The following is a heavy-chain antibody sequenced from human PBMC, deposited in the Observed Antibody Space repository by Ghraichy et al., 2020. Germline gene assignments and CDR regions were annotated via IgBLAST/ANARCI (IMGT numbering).Heavy chain of an antibody. D-gene: IGHD5-24*01. CDR3: ARRWLQTLGLSS. CDR1: GYTFTSYD. V-gene: IGHV1-8*01. Sequence: ASVKVSCKASGYTFTSYDINWVRQATGQGLEWMGWMNPNSGNTGYAQKFQGRVTMTRNTSISTAYMELSSLRSEDTAVYYCARRWLQTLGLSSWGQGTLVTVSS. CDR2: MNPNSGNT. J-gene: IGHJ5*02.